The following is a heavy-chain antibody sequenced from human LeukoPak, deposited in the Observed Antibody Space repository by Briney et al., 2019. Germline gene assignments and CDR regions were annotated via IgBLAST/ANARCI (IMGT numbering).Heavy chain of an antibody. J-gene: IGHJ6*02. CDR3: TTEGVNWGMIRGLLYYRGLDV. D-gene: IGHD3-10*01. CDR2: FDLQDGER. CDR1: GYTFTSYD. Sequence: ASVKVSCKASGYTFTSYDINWVRQAPGKGLEWMGAFDLQDGERRYAQRFQGRVTMTEDTSRDTAYMELTSLKYEDTAVYYCTTEGVNWGMIRGLLYYRGLDVWGQGTTVIVSS. V-gene: IGHV1-24*01.